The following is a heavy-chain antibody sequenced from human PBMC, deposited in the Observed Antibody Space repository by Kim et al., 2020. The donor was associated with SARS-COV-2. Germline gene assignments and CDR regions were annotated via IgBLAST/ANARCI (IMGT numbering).Heavy chain of an antibody. CDR2: IIPIFGTA. Sequence: SVKVSCKASGGTFSSYAISWVRQAPGQGLEWMGGIIPIFGTANYAQKFQGRVTITADESTSTAYMELSSLRSEDTAVYYCATLGGDYDILTGHDAFDIWGQGTMVTVSS. V-gene: IGHV1-69*13. CDR1: GGTFSSYA. D-gene: IGHD3-9*01. J-gene: IGHJ3*02. CDR3: ATLGGDYDILTGHDAFDI.